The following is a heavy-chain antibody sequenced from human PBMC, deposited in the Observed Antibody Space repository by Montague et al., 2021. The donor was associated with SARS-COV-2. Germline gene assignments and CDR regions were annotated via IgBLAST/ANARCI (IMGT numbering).Heavy chain of an antibody. V-gene: IGHV4-59*01. D-gene: IGHD5-18*01. J-gene: IGHJ3*02. CDR1: GGSISRNY. CDR3: ARGSYGPYAFDI. CDR2: MYYSGST. Sequence: SETLSLTCTVSGGSISRNYWSWIRQPPGKGLELIGNMYYSGSTNYNHNLKSRVTISLDTSKNQFSLKLNSVTAADTAVYYCARGSYGPYAFDIWGQGTMVTVSS.